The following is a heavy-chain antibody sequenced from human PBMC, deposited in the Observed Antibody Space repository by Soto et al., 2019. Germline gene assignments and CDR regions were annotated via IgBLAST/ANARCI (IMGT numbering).Heavy chain of an antibody. V-gene: IGHV1-3*01. CDR2: INAGNGNT. Sequence: ASVKVSCKASGYTFTSYAMHWVRQAPEQRLEWMGWINAGNGNTKYSQKFQGRVTITRDTSASTAYMELSSLRSEDTAVYYCARDKGDFWSGYYLGDRAFDIWGQGTMVTVSS. J-gene: IGHJ3*02. CDR1: GYTFTSYA. CDR3: ARDKGDFWSGYYLGDRAFDI. D-gene: IGHD3-3*01.